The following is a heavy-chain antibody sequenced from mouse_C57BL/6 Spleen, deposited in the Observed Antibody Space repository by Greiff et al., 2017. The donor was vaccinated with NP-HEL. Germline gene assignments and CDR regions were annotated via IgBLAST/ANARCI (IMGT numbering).Heavy chain of an antibody. CDR2: IFPGIGST. Sequence: QVQLQQSGPELVKPGASVKISCKASGYTFTDYYMNWVKQRPGQGLEWIGWIFPGIGSTYYNEKFKGKATLTVDKSSSTAYMLLSSLTSEDSAVYFCARDYYGSSYCYFDGWGTGTTLTVSS. V-gene: IGHV1-75*01. D-gene: IGHD1-1*01. CDR1: GYTFTDYY. CDR3: ARDYYGSSYCYFDG. J-gene: IGHJ1*03.